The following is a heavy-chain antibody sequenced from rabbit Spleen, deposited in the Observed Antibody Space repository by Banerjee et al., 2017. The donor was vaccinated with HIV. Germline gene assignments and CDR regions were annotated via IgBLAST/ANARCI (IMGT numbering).Heavy chain of an antibody. Sequence: QSLEESGGDLVKPGASLTLTCTASGVSFSISSYMCWVRQAPGKGLEWIACIDAGSSGFTYFASWAKGRFIMSRTSSTTVTLQMTSLTAADTATYFCARDLVAVIGWNFNLWGPGTLVTVS. CDR2: IDAGSSGFT. CDR1: GVSFSISSY. CDR3: ARDLVAVIGWNFNL. J-gene: IGHJ4*01. V-gene: IGHV1S40*01. D-gene: IGHD1-1*01.